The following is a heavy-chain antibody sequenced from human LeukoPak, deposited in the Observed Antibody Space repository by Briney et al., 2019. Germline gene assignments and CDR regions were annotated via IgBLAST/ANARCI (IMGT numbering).Heavy chain of an antibody. V-gene: IGHV4-61*02. Sequence: SETLSLTCTVSGGSISSSSYYWSWIRQPAGKGLEWIGRIYTSGSTNYNPSLKSRVTISVDTSKNQFSLKLSSVTAADTAVYYCASTPSGSFDYWGQGTLVTVSS. D-gene: IGHD3-10*01. CDR3: ASTPSGSFDY. CDR1: GGSISSSSYY. J-gene: IGHJ4*02. CDR2: IYTSGST.